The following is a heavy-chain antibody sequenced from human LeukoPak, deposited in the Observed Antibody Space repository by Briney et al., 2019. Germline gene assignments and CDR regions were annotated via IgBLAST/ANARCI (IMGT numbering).Heavy chain of an antibody. Sequence: PGGSLRLSCAASGFTFSDASMSWVRQVPGKGLEWLGRNTRKSNGGTNDYAAAVKGRFTVSRDDSRNSLYLQMNSLKSEDTAVYHCAKGGHYFGLWGQGTLVTVSS. D-gene: IGHD3-16*01. V-gene: IGHV3-15*01. CDR1: GFTFSDAS. CDR3: AKGGHYFGL. CDR2: NTRKSNGGTN. J-gene: IGHJ4*02.